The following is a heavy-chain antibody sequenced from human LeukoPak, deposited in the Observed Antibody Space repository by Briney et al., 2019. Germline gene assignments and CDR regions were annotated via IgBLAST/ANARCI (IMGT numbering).Heavy chain of an antibody. D-gene: IGHD4-17*01. V-gene: IGHV3-7*04. CDR2: IKQDGSQE. CDR1: GFTFSTYW. CDR3: SMDLSGAHDY. J-gene: IGHJ4*02. Sequence: GGSLRLSCAASGFTFSTYWMNWVRQAPGKGLEWVAHIKQDGSQEYYVDSVRGRFTISRDNAENTLYLQMNSLRVEDTAVYYCSMDLSGAHDYWGQGSVVTVSS.